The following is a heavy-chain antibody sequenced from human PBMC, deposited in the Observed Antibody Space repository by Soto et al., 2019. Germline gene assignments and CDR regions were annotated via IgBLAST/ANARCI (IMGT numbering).Heavy chain of an antibody. J-gene: IGHJ4*02. D-gene: IGHD4-17*01. CDR2: ISYDGSNK. CDR3: ARDPGGAYGDYRPTYYFDY. Sequence: GGSLRLSCAASGFTFSSYAMHWVRQAPGKGLEWVAVISYDGSNKYYADSVKGRFTISRDNSKNTLYLQMNSLRAEDTVVYYCARDPGGAYGDYRPTYYFDYWGQGTLVTVSS. CDR1: GFTFSSYA. V-gene: IGHV3-30-3*01.